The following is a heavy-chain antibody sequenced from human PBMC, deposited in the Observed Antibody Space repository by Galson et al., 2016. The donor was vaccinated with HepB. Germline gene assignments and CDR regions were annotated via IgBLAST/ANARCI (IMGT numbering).Heavy chain of an antibody. CDR2: ISYDGGNQ. Sequence: SLRLSCAASGFTFRSYAMHWVRQAPGKGLEWVAVISYDGGNQYYRDSVKGRFTISRDNSKTTLYLQMNSLRPEDAAVYYCAKAAGYSSAWGASDVWGQGTVVTVSS. J-gene: IGHJ3*01. CDR1: GFTFRSYA. V-gene: IGHV3-30*18. D-gene: IGHD6-19*01. CDR3: AKAAGYSSAWGASDV.